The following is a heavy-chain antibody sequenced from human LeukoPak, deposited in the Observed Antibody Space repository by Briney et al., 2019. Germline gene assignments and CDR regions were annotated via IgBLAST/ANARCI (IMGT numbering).Heavy chain of an antibody. Sequence: GGSLRLSCAASGFTFSSYDMHWVRHATGKGLEWVSAIGTAGDTYYPGSVKGRFTISRENAKNSLYLQMNSLRAGDTAVYYCARAGYRGAFDIWGQGTMVTVSS. CDR2: IGTAGDT. D-gene: IGHD5-18*01. V-gene: IGHV3-13*01. CDR1: GFTFSSYD. J-gene: IGHJ3*02. CDR3: ARAGYRGAFDI.